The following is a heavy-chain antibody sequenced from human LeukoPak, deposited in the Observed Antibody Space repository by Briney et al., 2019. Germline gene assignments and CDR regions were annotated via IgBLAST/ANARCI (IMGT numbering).Heavy chain of an antibody. V-gene: IGHV3-66*01. CDR2: IYGDYST. CDR3: AKGDISASYSLDY. CDR1: GFIVSSKY. D-gene: IGHD1-26*01. J-gene: IGHJ4*02. Sequence: GGSLRLSCAASGFIVSSKYMNWVRQAPGKGLEWVSIIYGDYSTYYADSVKGRFTISRDNSKNTLYLQMNSLRAEDTAVYYCAKGDISASYSLDYWGQGTPVTVSS.